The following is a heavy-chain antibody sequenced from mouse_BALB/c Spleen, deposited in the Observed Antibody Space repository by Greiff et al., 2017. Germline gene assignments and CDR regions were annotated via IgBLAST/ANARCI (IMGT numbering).Heavy chain of an antibody. CDR1: GFTFSSYG. J-gene: IGHJ1*01. CDR2: ISSGGSYT. CDR3: ARRGEVRQYFDV. D-gene: IGHD2-14*01. Sequence: EVQVVESGGDLVKPGGSLKLSCAASGFTFSSYGMSWVRQTPDKRLEWVATISSGGSYTYYPDSVKGRFTISRDNAKNTLYLQMSSLKSEDTAMYYCARRGEVRQYFDVWGAGTTVTVSS. V-gene: IGHV5-6*01.